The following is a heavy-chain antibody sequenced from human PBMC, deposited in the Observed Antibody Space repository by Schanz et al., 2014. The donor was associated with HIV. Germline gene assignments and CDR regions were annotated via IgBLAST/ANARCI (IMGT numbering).Heavy chain of an antibody. Sequence: EVQLSESGGGSILSGGPLRLSCAASGFAFSNYAMTWVRQAPGKGLEWVSDIRGGAGGTYYADSVKGRFTISRDNSKSTLYLQMNRLRAEDTAVYYCVGHGSSSSWGLGTLVTVSS. D-gene: IGHD6-6*01. CDR3: VGHGSSSS. CDR2: IRGGAGGT. J-gene: IGHJ5*02. CDR1: GFAFSNYA. V-gene: IGHV3-23*01.